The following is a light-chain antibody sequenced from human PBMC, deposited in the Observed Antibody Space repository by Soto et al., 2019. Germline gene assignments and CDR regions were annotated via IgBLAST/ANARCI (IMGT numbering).Light chain of an antibody. CDR1: QSVSSN. V-gene: IGKV3-15*01. Sequence: EIVMPQSPATLSVSPGERATLSCRASQSVSSNLAWYQQKPGQAPRLLIYGASTRATGIPARFSGSGSGTEFTLTISSLQSEDFAVYYCQQYNNWPRTFGQGPKVEIK. J-gene: IGKJ1*01. CDR2: GAS. CDR3: QQYNNWPRT.